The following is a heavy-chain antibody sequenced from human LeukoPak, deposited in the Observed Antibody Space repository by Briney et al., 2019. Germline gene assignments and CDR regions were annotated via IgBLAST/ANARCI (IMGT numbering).Heavy chain of an antibody. J-gene: IGHJ4*02. V-gene: IGHV4-39*01. CDR1: GGSISSSSYY. CDR3: VRVTVVRGYYFDY. Sequence: SETLSLTCTASGGSISSSSYYWGWIRQPPGKGLEWIGSIYYSGSTYYNPSLKSRVTISVDTSKNQFSLKLSSVTAADTAVYYCVRVTVVRGYYFDYWGQGTLVTVSS. CDR2: IYYSGST. D-gene: IGHD4-23*01.